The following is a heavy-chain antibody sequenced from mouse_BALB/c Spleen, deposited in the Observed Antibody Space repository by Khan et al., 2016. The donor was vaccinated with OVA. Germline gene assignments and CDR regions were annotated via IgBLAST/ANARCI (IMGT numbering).Heavy chain of an antibody. V-gene: IGHV1-61*01. J-gene: IGHJ2*01. CDR2: IDPSDSAI. CDR3: ARSGTAYFDY. CDR1: GDTFTSYW. D-gene: IGHD1-2*01. Sequence: QVQLQQSGAELGRPGASVKLSCKASGDTFTSYWINWVRQRPGQGREWSGMIDPSDSAIHYNQIFKDKATLTVVKSSSTAYMQLRSLTTEDSAVYYCARSGTAYFDYWGQGTTLTVSS.